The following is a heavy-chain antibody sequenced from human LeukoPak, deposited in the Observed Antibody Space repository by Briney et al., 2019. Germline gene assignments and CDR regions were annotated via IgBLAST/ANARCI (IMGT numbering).Heavy chain of an antibody. D-gene: IGHD2-2*01. Sequence: SVKVSCKASGGTFSSYAISWVRQAPGQGLEWMGGIIPSFGTANYAQKFQGRVTITADKSTSTAYMELSSLRSEDTAVYYCARGGSTIVVVPASNLPSDYWGQGTLVTVSS. CDR3: ARGGSTIVVVPASNLPSDY. V-gene: IGHV1-69*06. J-gene: IGHJ4*02. CDR1: GGTFSSYA. CDR2: IIPSFGTA.